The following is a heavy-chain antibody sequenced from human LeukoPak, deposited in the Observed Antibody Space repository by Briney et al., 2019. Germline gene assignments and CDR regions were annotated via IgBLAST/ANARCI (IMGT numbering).Heavy chain of an antibody. D-gene: IGHD3-22*01. Sequence: ASVKVSCKASGYTFTGYYMHWVRQAPGQGLEWMGWINPNSGGTNYAQKFQGRVTMTRDTSISTAYMELSRLRSDDTAVYYCARVQAMIVVASYYFDYWGQGTLVTVSS. J-gene: IGHJ4*02. V-gene: IGHV1-2*02. CDR2: INPNSGGT. CDR1: GYTFTGYY. CDR3: ARVQAMIVVASYYFDY.